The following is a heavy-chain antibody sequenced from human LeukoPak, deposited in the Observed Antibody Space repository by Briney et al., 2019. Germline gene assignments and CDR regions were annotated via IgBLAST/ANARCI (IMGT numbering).Heavy chain of an antibody. J-gene: IGHJ6*03. Sequence: ASVKVSCKASKYTFTDYYIHWVRQAPGQGLEWMGWINPNSGGTNYAQKFQGRVTMTRDTSISTAYMELSRLRSDDTAVYYCARVPDLRFLEWSPESYYMDIWGKGTTVTVSS. CDR1: KYTFTDYY. V-gene: IGHV1-2*02. CDR2: INPNSGGT. D-gene: IGHD3-3*01. CDR3: ARVPDLRFLEWSPESYYMDI.